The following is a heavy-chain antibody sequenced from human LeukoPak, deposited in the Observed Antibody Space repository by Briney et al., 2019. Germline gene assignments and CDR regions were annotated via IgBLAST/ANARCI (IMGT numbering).Heavy chain of an antibody. CDR1: GGSISSGDYY. V-gene: IGHV4-30-4*08. D-gene: IGHD3-3*01. CDR3: ARVFGRSGQRYYYYMDV. Sequence: PSETLSLTRTVSGGSISSGDYYWSWIRQPPGKGLEWIVYIYYSGSTYYNPSLKSRVTISVDTSTNQFSLKLSSVTAADTAVYYCARVFGRSGQRYYYYMDVWGKGTTVTVSS. J-gene: IGHJ6*03. CDR2: IYYSGST.